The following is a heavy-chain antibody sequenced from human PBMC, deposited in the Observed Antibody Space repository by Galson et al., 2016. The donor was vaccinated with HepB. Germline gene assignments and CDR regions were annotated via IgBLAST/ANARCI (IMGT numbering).Heavy chain of an antibody. CDR2: VSWNRNNI. Sequence: SLRLSCAASGFTFDDYAMHWVRQAPGKGLEWVSGVSWNRNNIGYADSVKGRFTISRDNAKNSLYLQMNSLRAEDTALYYCAKARLSDYGMDVWGQGTTVTVSS. V-gene: IGHV3-9*01. CDR3: AKARLSDYGMDV. CDR1: GFTFDDYA. D-gene: IGHD5-12*01. J-gene: IGHJ6*02.